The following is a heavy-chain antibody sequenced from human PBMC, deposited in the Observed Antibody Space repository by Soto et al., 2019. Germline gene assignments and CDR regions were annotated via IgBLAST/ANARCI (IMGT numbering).Heavy chain of an antibody. V-gene: IGHV1-3*01. CDR1: GYTFTSYG. Sequence: ASVKVSCKASGYTFTSYGISWVRQAPGQRLEWMGWINAGNGNTKYSQKFQGRVTITRDTSASTAYMELSSLRSEDTAVYYCARAHYDFWSGYGPWGQRTLVTVSS. D-gene: IGHD3-3*01. CDR3: ARAHYDFWSGYGP. J-gene: IGHJ5*02. CDR2: INAGNGNT.